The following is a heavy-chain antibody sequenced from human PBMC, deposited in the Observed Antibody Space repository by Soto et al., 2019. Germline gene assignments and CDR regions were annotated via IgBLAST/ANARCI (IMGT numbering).Heavy chain of an antibody. CDR1: GGSFSGYY. J-gene: IGHJ4*02. CDR3: ARLYGSRGPFDY. D-gene: IGHD6-13*01. Sequence: PSDTLSLTCAVYGGSFSGYYWSWIRQPPGKGLEWIGEIKHRGITNYNPSLKSRVTISVDTSKNQFSLKLSSVTAADTAVYYCARLYGSRGPFDYWGQGTLVTVSS. CDR2: IKHRGIT. V-gene: IGHV4-34*01.